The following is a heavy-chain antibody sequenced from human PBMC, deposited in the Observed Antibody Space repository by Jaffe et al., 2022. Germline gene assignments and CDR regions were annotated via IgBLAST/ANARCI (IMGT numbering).Heavy chain of an antibody. V-gene: IGHV4-61*02. J-gene: IGHJ3*02. D-gene: IGHD5-18*01. CDR1: GGSISSGSYY. CDR3: ARDRYVGHTAMVPNDAFDI. Sequence: QVQLQESGPGLVKPSQTLSLTCTVSGGSISSGSYYWSWIRQPAGKGLEWIGRIYTSGSTNYNPSLKSRVTISVDTSKNQFSLKLSSVTAADTAVYYCARDRYVGHTAMVPNDAFDIWGQGTMVTVSS. CDR2: IYTSGST.